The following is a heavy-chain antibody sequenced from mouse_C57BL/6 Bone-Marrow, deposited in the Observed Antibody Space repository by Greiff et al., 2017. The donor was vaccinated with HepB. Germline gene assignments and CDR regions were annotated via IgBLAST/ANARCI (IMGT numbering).Heavy chain of an antibody. D-gene: IGHD1-1*01. J-gene: IGHJ3*01. CDR2: IYPRSGNT. Sequence: LVESGAELARPGASVKLSCKASGYTFTSYGISWVKQRTGQGLEWIGEIYPRSGNTYYNEKFKGKATLTADKSSSTAYMELRSLTSEDSAVYFCARDYGSSYWFAYWGQGTLVTVSA. CDR3: ARDYGSSYWFAY. V-gene: IGHV1-81*01. CDR1: GYTFTSYG.